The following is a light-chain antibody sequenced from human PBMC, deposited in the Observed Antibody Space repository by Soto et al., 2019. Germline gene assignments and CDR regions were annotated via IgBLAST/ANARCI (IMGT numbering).Light chain of an antibody. J-gene: IGLJ1*01. V-gene: IGLV2-23*02. CDR3: CSYAGSSTHYV. CDR1: SSDVGSYNL. CDR2: EVS. Sequence: QSALTQPASVSGSPGQSITISCTGTSSDVGSYNLVSWYQQHPGKAPKLMIYEVSKRPSGVSNRFSGSKSGNTASPTISGLQAEDEADYYCCSYAGSSTHYVFGTGTKLTVL.